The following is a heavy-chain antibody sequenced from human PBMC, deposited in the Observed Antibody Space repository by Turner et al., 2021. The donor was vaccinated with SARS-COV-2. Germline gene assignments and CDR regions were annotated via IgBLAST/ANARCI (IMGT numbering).Heavy chain of an antibody. J-gene: IGHJ4*02. CDR1: GFTFINYA. V-gene: IGHV3-23*01. CDR2: ISGSGGST. CDR3: AKNLGGWPFDY. Sequence: VPLLESGGGLVQPGGSLRLSCAASGFTFINYAMSWVRHAPGKGLEWVSAISGSGGSTYYADSMKGRFTTSRDNSKNTLYLQINSLRAEDTAVYYCAKNLGGWPFDYWGQGTLVTVSS. D-gene: IGHD3-10*01.